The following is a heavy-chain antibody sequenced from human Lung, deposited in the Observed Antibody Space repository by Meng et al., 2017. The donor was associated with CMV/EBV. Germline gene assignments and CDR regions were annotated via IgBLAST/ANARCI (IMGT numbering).Heavy chain of an antibody. CDR1: GFTFNSYS. CDR3: ARDGDRFLTTEYYFDY. D-gene: IGHD4-11*01. V-gene: IGHV3-21*01. CDR2: ISHTGSYI. J-gene: IGHJ4*02. Sequence: GESLKISCAASGFTFNSYSMNWVRQAPGKGLEWVSSISHTGSYIYYADSVRGRFTISRDNAKNSLSLQLNSLRAEDTAVYYCARDGDRFLTTEYYFDYWGQGTLVTVSS.